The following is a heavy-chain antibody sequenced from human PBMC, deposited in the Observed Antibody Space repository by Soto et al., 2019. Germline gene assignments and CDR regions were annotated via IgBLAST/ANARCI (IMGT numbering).Heavy chain of an antibody. CDR3: ARPRTTVSGAFDI. Sequence: GGSLGLSCAASGFTFSSYAMGGVRQAPGKGLEWVSAISGSGGSTYYADSVKGRFTISGDNSKNTLYLQMNSLRAEDTAVYYCARPRTTVSGAFDIWGQGTMVTVS. CDR2: ISGSGGST. D-gene: IGHD4-17*01. J-gene: IGHJ3*02. V-gene: IGHV3-23*01. CDR1: GFTFSSYA.